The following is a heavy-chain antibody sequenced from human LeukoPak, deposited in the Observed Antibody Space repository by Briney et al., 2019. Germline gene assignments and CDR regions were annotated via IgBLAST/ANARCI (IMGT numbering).Heavy chain of an antibody. CDR2: ISAYNGDT. CDR1: GYTFTSYG. Sequence: ASVKVSCKASGYTFTSYGISLVRQAPGQGLEWMGWISAYNGDTNYAQKLQGRVTMTTDTSTGTAYLGLRSLRSDDTAVHYCARGWIPRYRKIAAHPPADHWPERTLVTVSS. CDR3: ARGWIPRYRKIAAHPPADH. V-gene: IGHV1-18*01. J-gene: IGHJ4*02. D-gene: IGHD6-6*01.